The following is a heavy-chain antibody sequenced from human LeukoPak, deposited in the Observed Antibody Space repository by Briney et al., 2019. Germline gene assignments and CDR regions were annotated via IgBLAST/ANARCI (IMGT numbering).Heavy chain of an antibody. V-gene: IGHV4-4*09. CDR3: ARRGGSSWSEYYYYYMDV. J-gene: IGHJ6*03. Sequence: SETLSLTCTVSGGSISSYYWSWIRQPPGKGLEWIGYIYTSGSTNYNPSLKSRVTISVDTSKNQFSLKLSSVTAADTAVYYCARRGGSSWSEYYYYYMDVWGKGTTVTVPS. CDR1: GGSISSYY. D-gene: IGHD6-13*01. CDR2: IYTSGST.